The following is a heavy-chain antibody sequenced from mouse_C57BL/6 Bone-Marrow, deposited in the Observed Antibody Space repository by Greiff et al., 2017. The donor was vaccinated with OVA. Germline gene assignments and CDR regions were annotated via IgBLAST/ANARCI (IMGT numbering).Heavy chain of an antibody. CDR2: INPYNGDT. V-gene: IGHV1-20*01. D-gene: IGHD2-3*01. CDR3: ARGLGYYRFAY. J-gene: IGHJ3*01. Sequence: VQLKESGPELVKPGDSVKISCKASGYSFTGYFMNWVMQSHGKSLEWIGRINPYNGDTFYNQKFKGKATLTVDKSSSTAHMELRSLTSEDSAVYYCARGLGYYRFAYGGQGTLVTVSA. CDR1: GYSFTGYF.